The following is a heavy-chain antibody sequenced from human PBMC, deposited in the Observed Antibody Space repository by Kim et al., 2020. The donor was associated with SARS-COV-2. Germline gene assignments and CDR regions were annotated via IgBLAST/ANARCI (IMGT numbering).Heavy chain of an antibody. J-gene: IGHJ4*02. V-gene: IGHV4-34*01. CDR1: GGSFSGYY. CDR3: ARGALKIAVAGAGYYFDY. Sequence: SETLSLTCAVYGGSFSGYYWSWIRQPPGKGLEWIGEINHSGSTNYNPSLKSRVTISVDTSKNQFSLKLSSVTAADTAVYYCARGALKIAVAGAGYYFDYWGQGTLVTVSS. D-gene: IGHD6-19*01. CDR2: INHSGST.